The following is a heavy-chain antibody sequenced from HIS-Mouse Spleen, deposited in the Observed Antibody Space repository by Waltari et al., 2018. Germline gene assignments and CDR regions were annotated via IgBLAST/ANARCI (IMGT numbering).Heavy chain of an antibody. CDR2: YYSGST. J-gene: IGHJ2*01. Sequence: QVQLPESGPGLVKPSATLSPTCTGPGGSISIYSCTWPRQPPGKGLEWIGYYSGSTNYNPSLKSRVTISVDTSKNQFSLKLSSVTAADTAVYYCARASRDLLLPRYFDLWGRGTLVTVSS. V-gene: IGHV4-59*01. CDR1: GGSISIYS. CDR3: ARASRDLLLPRYFDL.